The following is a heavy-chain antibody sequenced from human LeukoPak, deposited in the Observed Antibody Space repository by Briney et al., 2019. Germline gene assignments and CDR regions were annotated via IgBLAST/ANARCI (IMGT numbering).Heavy chain of an antibody. D-gene: IGHD5/OR15-5a*01. V-gene: IGHV4-30-4*01. CDR2: IYYSGST. CDR1: GGSISSGDYY. Sequence: PSETLSLTCTVSGGSISSGDYYWSWIRQPPGKGLEWIGYIYYSGSTYYNPSLKSRVTISVDTSKNQFSLKLSSVTAADTAVYYCARGGLGSDNWFDPWGQGTLVTVSS. J-gene: IGHJ5*02. CDR3: ARGGLGSDNWFDP.